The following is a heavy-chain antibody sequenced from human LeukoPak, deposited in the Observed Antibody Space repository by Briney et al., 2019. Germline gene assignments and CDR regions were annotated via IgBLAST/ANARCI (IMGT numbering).Heavy chain of an antibody. CDR3: ARRSPYSTGWSSYFDY. Sequence: PSETLSLTCAVSGGSISSTNWWSWVRQPPGRGLEWIGEIYRSGTTNYKPSLKSRVTISLDKSRNHFSLKLTSVTAADSAVYYCARRSPYSTGWSSYFDYWGQGALVTVSS. J-gene: IGHJ4*02. V-gene: IGHV4-4*02. CDR2: IYRSGTT. D-gene: IGHD6-19*01. CDR1: GGSISSTNW.